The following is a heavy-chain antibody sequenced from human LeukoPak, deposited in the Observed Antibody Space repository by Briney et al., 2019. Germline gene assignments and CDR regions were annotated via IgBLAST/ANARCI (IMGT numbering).Heavy chain of an antibody. J-gene: IGHJ4*02. CDR3: ARRAFLFEDWFRIDY. V-gene: IGHV3-7*01. CDR2: IKQDGSER. Sequence: GRSLRLSCAASGFTFSSYAMHWVRQAPGKGLEWVANIKQDGSERYYVDSVKGRFTISRDNAKNSLYLQMNSLRAEDTAVYYCARRAFLFEDWFRIDYWGQGTLVTVSS. CDR1: GFTFSSYA. D-gene: IGHD3-9*01.